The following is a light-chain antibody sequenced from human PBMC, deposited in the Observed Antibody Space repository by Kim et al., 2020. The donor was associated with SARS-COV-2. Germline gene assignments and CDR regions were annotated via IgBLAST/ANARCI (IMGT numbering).Light chain of an antibody. CDR2: KAS. CDR3: QQYYLYSRT. CDR1: QSVSSW. Sequence: EIHMTQSPSTLSASVGDRVTITCRASQSVSSWLAWYQQKPGKAPNLLIYKASSLKSGVPPRFSGSGSGTEFTLTISSLQSDDFATYYCQQYYLYSRTFGQGTKVDIK. V-gene: IGKV1-5*03. J-gene: IGKJ1*01.